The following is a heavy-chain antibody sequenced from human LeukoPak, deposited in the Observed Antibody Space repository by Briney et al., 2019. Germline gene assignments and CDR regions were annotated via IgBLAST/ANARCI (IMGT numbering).Heavy chain of an antibody. Sequence: PSETLSLTCAVSGYSISSGNWWGWIRQPPGKGLEWIGYIYYSGSTYYNPSLKSRVTMSVDTSKNQFSLKLSSVTAADTAVYYCARDRLQLPFDYWGQGTLVTVSS. D-gene: IGHD5-18*01. CDR2: IYYSGST. CDR3: ARDRLQLPFDY. J-gene: IGHJ4*02. CDR1: GYSISSGNW. V-gene: IGHV4-28*03.